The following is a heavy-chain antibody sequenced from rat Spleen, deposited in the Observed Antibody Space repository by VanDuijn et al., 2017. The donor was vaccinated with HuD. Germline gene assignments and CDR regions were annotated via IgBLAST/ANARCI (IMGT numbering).Heavy chain of an antibody. Sequence: EVKLVASGGGLVQPGRSLKLSCAASGFTFDDYGMAWVRQAPKNGLEWVASINWGGSSTYYPDNVKGRFTISRDNAKNALYLQMNNLRSEDTAIYYCIKVLGNWFAYWGQGTLVTVSS. V-gene: IGHV5-36*01. CDR3: IKVLGNWFAY. CDR1: GFTFDDYG. D-gene: IGHD5-1*01. J-gene: IGHJ3*01. CDR2: INWGGSST.